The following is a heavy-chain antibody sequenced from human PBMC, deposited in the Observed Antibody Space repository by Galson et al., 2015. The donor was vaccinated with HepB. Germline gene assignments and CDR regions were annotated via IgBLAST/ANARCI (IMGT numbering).Heavy chain of an antibody. V-gene: IGHV4-39*01. D-gene: IGHD6-19*01. Sequence: SETLSLTCSVSGGSTSSSSYYWGWIRQPPGKGLEWIGSIYYSGSTYYNPSLKSRVSISVDTSKNQFSLKLSSVTAADTALYYCARRPAVAGTRFDYWGQGTLVTVSS. CDR2: IYYSGST. CDR3: ARRPAVAGTRFDY. CDR1: GGSTSSSSYY. J-gene: IGHJ4*02.